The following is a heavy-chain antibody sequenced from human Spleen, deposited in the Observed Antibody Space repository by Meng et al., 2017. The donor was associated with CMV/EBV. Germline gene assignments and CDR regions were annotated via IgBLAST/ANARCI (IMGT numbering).Heavy chain of an antibody. J-gene: IGHJ4*02. CDR1: VGSIRSSSYF. Sequence: VSVGSIRSSSYFWAWIRQPPGRGLEWIGSISYTGTTYYNPSLKSRVTISVDTSKNQFSLKLSSVTAADTALHFCARLVGAFGSLDFWGQGALVTVSS. CDR3: ARLVGAFGSLDF. CDR2: ISYTGTT. V-gene: IGHV4-39*01. D-gene: IGHD1-26*01.